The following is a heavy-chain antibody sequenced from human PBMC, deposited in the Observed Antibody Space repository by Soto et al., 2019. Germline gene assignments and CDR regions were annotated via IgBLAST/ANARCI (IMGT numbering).Heavy chain of an antibody. J-gene: IGHJ4*02. CDR1: GFSLIGYE. D-gene: IGHD1-26*01. CDR2: ISTSGTTI. CDR3: ARDVEL. Sequence: PGGSLRLSCEASGFSLIGYEMNWVRQAPGKGLEWVSYISTSGTTIQYGDSVKGRFTVSRDNAKNSVYLQMNSLRAEDTGVYYCARDVELWGQGTLVTVSS. V-gene: IGHV3-48*03.